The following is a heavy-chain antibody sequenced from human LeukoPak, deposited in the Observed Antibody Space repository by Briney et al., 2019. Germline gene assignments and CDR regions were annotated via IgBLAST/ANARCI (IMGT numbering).Heavy chain of an antibody. Sequence: GGSLRLSCAASGFTFDDYAMHWVRQAPGKGLEWVSGISWNSGSIGYADSVKGRFTISRDNAKNSLYLQMNSLRAEDTAVYYCARDRDSSSWYAPPIYYYYYGMDVWGQGTTVTVSS. D-gene: IGHD6-13*01. CDR3: ARDRDSSSWYAPPIYYYYYGMDV. CDR2: ISWNSGSI. J-gene: IGHJ6*02. V-gene: IGHV3-9*01. CDR1: GFTFDDYA.